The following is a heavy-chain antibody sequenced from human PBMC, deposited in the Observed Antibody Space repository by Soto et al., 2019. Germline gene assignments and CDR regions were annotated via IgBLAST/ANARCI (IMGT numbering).Heavy chain of an antibody. Sequence: GGSLRLSCAASGFTFSSYIVNWVRQAPGKGLEWVSSISGGSSYIHYADSVKGRFTISRDNAKNSLYLQMNGLRAEDTAVYYCARVGIAVAGTYFDYWGQGTLVT. V-gene: IGHV3-21*01. D-gene: IGHD6-19*01. J-gene: IGHJ4*02. CDR3: ARVGIAVAGTYFDY. CDR2: ISGGSSYI. CDR1: GFTFSSYI.